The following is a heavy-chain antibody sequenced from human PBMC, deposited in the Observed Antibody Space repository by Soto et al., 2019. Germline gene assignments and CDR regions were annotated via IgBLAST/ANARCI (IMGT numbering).Heavy chain of an antibody. V-gene: IGHV3-23*01. D-gene: IGHD6-19*01. Sequence: LRLSCAASGFTFSSYAMSWVRQAPGKGLEWVSTISDSGSTYYADSVKGRFTISRDISKNTLYVQMSSLRAEDTAVYYCAKEYSSGWYYFDYWGQETLVTVSS. CDR1: GFTFSSYA. J-gene: IGHJ4*02. CDR3: AKEYSSGWYYFDY. CDR2: ISDSGST.